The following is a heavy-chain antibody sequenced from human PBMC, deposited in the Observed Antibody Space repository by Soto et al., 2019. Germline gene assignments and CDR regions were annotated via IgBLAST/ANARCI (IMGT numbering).Heavy chain of an antibody. Sequence: QVQLHESGPGLVRPSQTLSLTCNVSGGSISTADYYWSWIRQPPGKGLEWIGYIYYRGSTYYNPSLESRVAISIDTSNNQFSLNLTSVTAADTAVYFCVSDYDSGGYIGYWGQGTLVTVSS. CDR3: VSDYDSGGYIGY. CDR2: IYYRGST. D-gene: IGHD3-22*01. CDR1: GGSISTADYY. V-gene: IGHV4-30-4*01. J-gene: IGHJ4*02.